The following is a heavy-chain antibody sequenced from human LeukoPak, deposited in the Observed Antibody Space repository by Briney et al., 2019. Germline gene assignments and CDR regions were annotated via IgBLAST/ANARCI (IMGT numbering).Heavy chain of an antibody. D-gene: IGHD2-15*01. J-gene: IGHJ4*02. CDR1: EYSFATYW. V-gene: IGHV5-51*01. Sequence: GESLQISCKSSEYSFATYWIGWVLQMPGQGLEWMGIIFPGDSDTRYSPSFQGQVTISADKSISTAYLQWSSLKASDTAIYYCASEYCSGGNCYFDYWGRETVVSVSS. CDR2: IFPGDSDT. CDR3: ASEYCSGGNCYFDY.